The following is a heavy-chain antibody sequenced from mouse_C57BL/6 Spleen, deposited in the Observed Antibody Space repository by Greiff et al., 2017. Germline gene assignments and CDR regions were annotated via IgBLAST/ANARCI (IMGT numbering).Heavy chain of an antibody. J-gene: IGHJ2*01. CDR1: GYSITSGYY. V-gene: IGHV3-6*01. CDR3: AREMATVPYYFDY. Sequence: EVKLVESGPGLVKPSQSLSLTCSVTGYSITSGYYWNWIRQFPGNKLEWMGYISYDGSNNYNPSLKNRISITRDTSKNQFFLKLNSVTTEDTATYYCAREMATVPYYFDYWGQGTTLTVSS. CDR2: ISYDGSN. D-gene: IGHD1-1*01.